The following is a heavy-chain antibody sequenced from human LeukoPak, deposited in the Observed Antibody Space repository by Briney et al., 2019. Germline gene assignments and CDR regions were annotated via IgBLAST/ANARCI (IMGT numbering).Heavy chain of an antibody. V-gene: IGHV3-48*01. CDR2: ISSSSSTI. J-gene: IGHJ4*02. CDR1: GFTFSSYS. CDR3: ARGLQWGVIIKPFPFDY. D-gene: IGHD3-10*01. Sequence: GGALRLSCAASGFTFSSYSMNWVRQAPGKGPEGVSYISSSSSTIYYADAVKGRFTISRDNAKNSLYLQMNRLRAEDTAVYYCARGLQWGVIIKPFPFDYWGQGTLVTVSS.